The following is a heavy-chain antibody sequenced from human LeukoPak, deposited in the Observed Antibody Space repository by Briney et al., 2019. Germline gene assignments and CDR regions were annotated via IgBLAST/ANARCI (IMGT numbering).Heavy chain of an antibody. D-gene: IGHD3-10*01. CDR1: GYSFTTYW. CDR2: IYPGDSDT. Sequence: ESLKISCEGYGYSFTTYWIGWVRQMPGKGLEWMGIIYPGDSDTRYSPSFQGQVTISADKSISTAYLHWSSLKASDTAMYYCAAGTHSYYFDYWGQGTLVTVSS. V-gene: IGHV5-51*01. J-gene: IGHJ4*02. CDR3: AAGTHSYYFDY.